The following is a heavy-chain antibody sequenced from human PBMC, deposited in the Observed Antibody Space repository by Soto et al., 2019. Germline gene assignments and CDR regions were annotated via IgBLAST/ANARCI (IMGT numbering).Heavy chain of an antibody. CDR3: ARPRTTATQRGHYYGMDV. J-gene: IGHJ6*02. V-gene: IGHV5-51*01. D-gene: IGHD4-17*01. CDR1: GGSFTSYW. Sequence: PGESLKISCKGSGGSFTSYWIGWVRQMPGKGLEWMGTIYPGDSDTRYSPSFQGQVTISADKSISTAYLQWSSLKASDTAMYYCARPRTTATQRGHYYGMDVWGQGTTVTVSS. CDR2: IYPGDSDT.